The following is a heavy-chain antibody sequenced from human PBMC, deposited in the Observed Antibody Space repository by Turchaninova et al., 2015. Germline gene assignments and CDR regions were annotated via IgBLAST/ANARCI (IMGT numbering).Heavy chain of an antibody. CDR2: IYHSGGA. CDR1: GDSISNYY. J-gene: IGHJ4*02. V-gene: IGHV4-59*01. CDR3: ARGSHFLQWLLDY. Sequence: QVQLQESGPGLVKPSETLSLICTVSGDSISNYYWTWIRQSPGKGLEWIGNIYHSGGAHYNPSLKSRVTISIDASKNQFALKLTSVTAADTAVYFCARGSHFLQWLLDYWGQGTLVTVSS. D-gene: IGHD6-19*01.